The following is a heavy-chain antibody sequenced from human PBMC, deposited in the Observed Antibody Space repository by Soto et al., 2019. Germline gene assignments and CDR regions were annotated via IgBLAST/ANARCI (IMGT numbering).Heavy chain of an antibody. CDR2: INPNSGGT. D-gene: IGHD3-22*01. Sequence: ASVKVSCKASGYTFTGYYMHWVRQAPGQGLEWMGWINPNSGGTNYAQKFQGWVTMTRDTSISTAYMELSRLRSDDTAVYYCARDRVIYDSSGEDAFDIWGQGTMVTVSS. CDR3: ARDRVIYDSSGEDAFDI. V-gene: IGHV1-2*04. CDR1: GYTFTGYY. J-gene: IGHJ3*02.